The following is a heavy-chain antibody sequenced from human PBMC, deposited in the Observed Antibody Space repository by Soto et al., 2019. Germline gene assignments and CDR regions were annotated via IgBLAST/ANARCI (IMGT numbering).Heavy chain of an antibody. J-gene: IGHJ4*02. CDR1: GFIFSNYG. V-gene: IGHV3-33*01. Sequence: QVQLVESGGGVVQPGRSLRLSCAASGFIFSNYGIHWVRQAPGKGLEWVAVLWYDGSKEYYVDSVRGRFTISRDNSKKTLYLQMNSLRAEDTAVYYCARGAGPQAPDFFACWGQGAQVTFSA. D-gene: IGHD3-10*01. CDR3: ARGAGPQAPDFFAC. CDR2: LWYDGSKE.